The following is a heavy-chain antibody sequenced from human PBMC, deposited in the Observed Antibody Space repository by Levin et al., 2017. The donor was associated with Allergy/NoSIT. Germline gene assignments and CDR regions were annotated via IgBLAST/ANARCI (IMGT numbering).Heavy chain of an antibody. CDR2: INGGNGNT. CDR3: ARNIYCSGGPCYFSRYDY. Sequence: GESLKISCKASGYTFTSYAMHWVRQAPGQRLEWMGWINGGNGNTQYSQKFQGRVTITRDTSASTAYMELSSLRSEDTAVYYCARNIYCSGGPCYFSRYDYWGQGTLVIVSS. V-gene: IGHV1-3*01. J-gene: IGHJ4*02. D-gene: IGHD2-15*01. CDR1: GYTFTSYA.